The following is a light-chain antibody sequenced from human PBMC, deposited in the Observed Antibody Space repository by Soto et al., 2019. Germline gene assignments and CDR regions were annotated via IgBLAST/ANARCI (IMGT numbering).Light chain of an antibody. CDR1: QRVSSSY. CDR2: GAS. Sequence: EIVLTQSPGTLSLSPGERATLSCRASQRVSSSYLAWYQQKPGQAPRLLIYGASSRATVIPDRFSGSGSGTDFTRTISRLEPEDFAGYYCQQYSASPWTFGQGTKGEIK. CDR3: QQYSASPWT. J-gene: IGKJ1*01. V-gene: IGKV3-20*01.